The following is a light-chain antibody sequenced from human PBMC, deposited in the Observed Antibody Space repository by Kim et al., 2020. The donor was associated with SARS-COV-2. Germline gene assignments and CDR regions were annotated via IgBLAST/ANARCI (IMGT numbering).Light chain of an antibody. CDR1: QDIRNY. V-gene: IGKV1-33*01. CDR2: DAS. Sequence: SASVGDRVIITCQASQDIRNYLNWFQKKPGKAPKLLIYDASNLEAGVPSRFSGSGAGSHFTFTISSLQSEDIATYYCQQYEHLPYTFGQGTKLEIK. J-gene: IGKJ2*01. CDR3: QQYEHLPYT.